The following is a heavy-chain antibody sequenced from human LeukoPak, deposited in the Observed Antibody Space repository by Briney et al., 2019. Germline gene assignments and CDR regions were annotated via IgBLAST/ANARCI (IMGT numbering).Heavy chain of an antibody. CDR3: AICSSTWSGDRPDS. Sequence: ASVKVSCKASGGTFRNHPISWVRQAPGQGLEWMGGILPIFRMTNYAEKFQGRVTITADESTTTAYLELNSLRSEDTAVYYCAICSSTWSGDRPDSWGQGSLVTVSS. CDR1: GGTFRNHP. J-gene: IGHJ4*02. V-gene: IGHV1-69*13. CDR2: ILPIFRMT. D-gene: IGHD2-2*01.